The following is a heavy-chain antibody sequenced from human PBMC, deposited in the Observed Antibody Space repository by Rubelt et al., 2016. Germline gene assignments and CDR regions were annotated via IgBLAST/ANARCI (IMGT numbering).Heavy chain of an antibody. D-gene: IGHD1-1*01. CDR3: ASQPGNANNWYWFDH. Sequence: QVQLQESGPGLVKPSETLSLTCTVSGGSISSYYWSWIRQPPGKGLEWIGYIYYSGSTNYNPSLKSRVTMSVARSRNRFSLKLSSVTAADTAVYYCASQPGNANNWYWFDHWGQGTLVTVSS. CDR1: GGSISSYY. V-gene: IGHV4-59*08. J-gene: IGHJ5*02. CDR2: IYYSGST.